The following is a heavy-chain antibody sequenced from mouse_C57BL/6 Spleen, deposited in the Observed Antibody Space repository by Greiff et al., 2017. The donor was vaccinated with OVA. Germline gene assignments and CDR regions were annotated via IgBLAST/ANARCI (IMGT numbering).Heavy chain of an antibody. CDR1: GYSFTDSN. J-gene: IGHJ2*01. D-gene: IGHD1-1*01. CDR3: SKSYGSNYFDY. Sequence: VQLKESGPELVKPGASVKISCKASGYSFTDSNMNWVKQSNGKSLEWIVVINPNYGTTSYNQKFKGKATLTVDQSSSTAYMQLNSLTSEDSAVYYVSKSYGSNYFDYWGQGTTLTVSS. CDR2: INPNYGTT. V-gene: IGHV1-39*01.